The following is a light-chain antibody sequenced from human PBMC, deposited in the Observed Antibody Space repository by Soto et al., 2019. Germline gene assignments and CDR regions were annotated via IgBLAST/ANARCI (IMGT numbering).Light chain of an antibody. CDR2: KVS. J-gene: IGKJ1*01. Sequence: DVVMTQSPLSLPVTLGQPASISCRSSQSLVYSNGNTYLNWFHQRPGQSPRRLIYKVSNRGSGAPDRFSGSGSGTYFTLTISRVEAVDVGVYYCMQGTHWPRTFGQGTKVEIK. V-gene: IGKV2-30*01. CDR3: MQGTHWPRT. CDR1: QSLVYSNGNTY.